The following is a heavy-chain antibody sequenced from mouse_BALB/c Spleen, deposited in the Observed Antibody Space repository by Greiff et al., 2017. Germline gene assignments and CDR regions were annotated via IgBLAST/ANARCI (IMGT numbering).Heavy chain of an antibody. CDR2: ISSGGSYT. V-gene: IGHV5-9-4*01. J-gene: IGHJ4*01. CDR1: GFTFSSYA. D-gene: IGHD1-1*01. CDR3: ARLLLRPFYAMDY. Sequence: EVQLVESGGGLVKPGGSLKLSCAASGFTFSSYAMSWVRQSPEKRLEWVAEISSGGSYTYYPDTVTGRFTISRDNAKNTLYLEMSSLRSEDTAMYYCARLLLRPFYAMDYWGQGTSVTVSS.